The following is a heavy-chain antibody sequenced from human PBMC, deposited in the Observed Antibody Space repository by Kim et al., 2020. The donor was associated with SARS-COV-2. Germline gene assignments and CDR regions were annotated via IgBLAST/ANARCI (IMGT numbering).Heavy chain of an antibody. Sequence: SETLSLTCAVYGGSFSGYYWSWIRQPPGKGLEWIGEINHSGSTNYNPSLKSRVTISVDTSKNQFSLKLSSVTAADTAVYYCARGYGDYASNWFDPWGQGTLVTVSS. D-gene: IGHD4-17*01. CDR2: INHSGST. J-gene: IGHJ5*02. CDR3: ARGYGDYASNWFDP. V-gene: IGHV4-34*01. CDR1: GGSFSGYY.